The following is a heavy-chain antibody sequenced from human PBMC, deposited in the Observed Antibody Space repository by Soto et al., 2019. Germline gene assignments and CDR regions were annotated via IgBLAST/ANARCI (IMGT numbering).Heavy chain of an antibody. CDR2: ISAYNGNT. CDR3: ATVEGVARAYYDFCSGYSRLDD. Sequence: GASVKVSCKASGYTFTSYGISWVRQAPGQGLEGMGWISAYNGNTNYAQKIQGRVTMTTDTSTRTACRELRTLRSNDTAVYYFATVEGVARAYYDFCSGYSRLDDRGKGTLVTASS. CDR1: GYTFTSYG. V-gene: IGHV1-18*01. D-gene: IGHD3-3*01. J-gene: IGHJ4*02.